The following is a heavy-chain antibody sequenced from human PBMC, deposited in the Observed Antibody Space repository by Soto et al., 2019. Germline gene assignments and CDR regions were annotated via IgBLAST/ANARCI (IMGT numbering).Heavy chain of an antibody. CDR1: GFTFSSYS. J-gene: IGHJ4*02. CDR3: ASLAVAGTGGFDY. CDR2: ISSSSSYI. Sequence: PGGSLRLSCAASGFTFSSYSMNWVRQAPGKGLEWVSSISSSSSYIYYADSVKGRFTISRDNAKNSLYLQMNSLRAEDTAVYYCASLAVAGTGGFDYWGQGTLVTVSS. D-gene: IGHD6-19*01. V-gene: IGHV3-21*01.